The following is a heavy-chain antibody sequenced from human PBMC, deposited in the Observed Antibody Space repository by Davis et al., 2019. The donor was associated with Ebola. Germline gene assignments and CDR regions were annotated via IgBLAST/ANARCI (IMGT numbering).Heavy chain of an antibody. V-gene: IGHV4-61*01. D-gene: IGHD3-16*02. CDR2: IYYSGST. Sequence: SETLSLTCTVSGGSVSSGSYYWSWIRQPPGKGLEWIGYIYYSGSTNYNPSLKSRVTISVDTSKNQFSLKLSSVTAADTAVYYCARDLRSYRLNWFDPWGQGTLVTVSS. J-gene: IGHJ5*02. CDR3: ARDLRSYRLNWFDP. CDR1: GGSVSSGSYY.